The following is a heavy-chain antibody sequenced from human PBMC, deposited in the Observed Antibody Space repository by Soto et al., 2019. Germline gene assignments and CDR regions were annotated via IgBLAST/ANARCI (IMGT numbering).Heavy chain of an antibody. J-gene: IGHJ4*02. CDR3: VSWVSPHFDY. D-gene: IGHD2-8*01. V-gene: IGHV3-23*01. Sequence: EVQLLESGGGLVQPGGSLRLSCAVSGLTFRNHAMSWVRQAPGKGLEWVSTIAPIGYSTHYAGSVEGRFTISRDDSKRTLDLQMNSLSADDTAVYYCVSWVSPHFDYWGQGTLVSVSS. CDR2: IAPIGYST. CDR1: GLTFRNHA.